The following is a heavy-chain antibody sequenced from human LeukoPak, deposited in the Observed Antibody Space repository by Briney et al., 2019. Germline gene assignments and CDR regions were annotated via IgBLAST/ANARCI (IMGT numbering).Heavy chain of an antibody. CDR3: ARVVHPLHYYYYYYMDV. CDR2: ISSSGSTI. CDR1: GFTFSDYY. V-gene: IGHV3-11*04. Sequence: GGSLRLSCAASGFTFSDYYMSWIRQAPGKGLEWVSYISSSGSTIYYADSVKGRFTISRDNAKNSLYLQMNSLRAEDTAVYYCARVVHPLHYYYYYYMDVRGKGTTVTVSS. J-gene: IGHJ6*03.